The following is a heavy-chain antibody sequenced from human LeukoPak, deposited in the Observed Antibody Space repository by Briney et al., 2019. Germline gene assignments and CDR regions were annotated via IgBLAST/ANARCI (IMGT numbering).Heavy chain of an antibody. CDR2: IYPGDSDT. CDR1: GYSFTKYW. J-gene: IGHJ3*02. D-gene: IGHD4-11*01. Sequence: GESLKISCKGSGYSFTKYWIGWVRQMPGKGLEWMGIIYPGDSDTRHNPSFQGQVTISVDKSITTAYLQWSSLKASDTAMYYCARDYSDSVGAFDIWGQGTMVTVSS. CDR3: ARDYSDSVGAFDI. V-gene: IGHV5-51*01.